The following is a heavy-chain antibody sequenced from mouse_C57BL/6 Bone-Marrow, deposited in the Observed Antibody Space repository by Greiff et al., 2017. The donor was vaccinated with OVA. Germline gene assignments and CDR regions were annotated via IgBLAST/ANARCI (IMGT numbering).Heavy chain of an antibody. CDR2: IYPGSGNT. J-gene: IGHJ4*01. Sequence: QVHVKQSGAELVRPGASVKLSCKASGYTFTDYYINWVKQRPGQGLEWIARIYPGSGNTYYNEKFKGKATLTAEKSSSTAYMQLSSLTSEDSAVYFCARGADYDENYAMDYWGQGTSVTVSS. V-gene: IGHV1-76*01. D-gene: IGHD2-4*01. CDR3: ARGADYDENYAMDY. CDR1: GYTFTDYY.